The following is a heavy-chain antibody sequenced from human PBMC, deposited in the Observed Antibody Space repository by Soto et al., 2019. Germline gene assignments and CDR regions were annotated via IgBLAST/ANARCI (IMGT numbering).Heavy chain of an antibody. CDR3: AGGLDY. Sequence: EVQLLESGGGLVQPGRSLRLSCAASGFTFSNYGMKWVRQAPGKGLEWVSGIDGTGSTTYYVDSVKGRFPISRDNSKNTLFLQMNSLRAEDTAVYYCAGGLDYWGQGTLVTVSS. V-gene: IGHV3-23*01. J-gene: IGHJ4*02. CDR1: GFTFSNYG. CDR2: IDGTGSTT.